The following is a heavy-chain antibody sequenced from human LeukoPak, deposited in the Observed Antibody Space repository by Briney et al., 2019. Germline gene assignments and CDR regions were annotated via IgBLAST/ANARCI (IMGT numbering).Heavy chain of an antibody. D-gene: IGHD1-1*01. CDR3: AKSHNWTDVYYYYGMDV. CDR2: MRGRGGST. V-gene: IGHV3-23*01. CDR1: GSSFSSYF. Sequence: GGSLRLSCTPSGSSFSSYFMNWVRQAPGKGLEGFSGMRGRGGSTYFADSGKGRFAISRDTSKQPVYLKMNSLRTENTAFYYCAKSHNWTDVYYYYGMDVWGHGTTVTVSS. J-gene: IGHJ6*02.